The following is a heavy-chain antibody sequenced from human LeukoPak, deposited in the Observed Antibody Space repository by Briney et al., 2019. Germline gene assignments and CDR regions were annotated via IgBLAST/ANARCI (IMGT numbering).Heavy chain of an antibody. V-gene: IGHV4-59*01. CDR2: IYYSGST. D-gene: IGHD3-22*01. Sequence: SETLSLTCTVSGGSINSYYWSWIRQPPGKGLEWIGYIYYSGSTNCNPSLKSRVTISLDTSNNQFSLKLSSVTAADTAVYYCARDTSGYRRGSFDYWGQGTLVTVSS. CDR3: ARDTSGYRRGSFDY. CDR1: GGSINSYY. J-gene: IGHJ4*02.